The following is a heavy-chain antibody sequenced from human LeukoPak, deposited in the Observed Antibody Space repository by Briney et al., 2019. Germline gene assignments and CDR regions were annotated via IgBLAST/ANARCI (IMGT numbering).Heavy chain of an antibody. CDR2: IHTSGST. D-gene: IGHD2-15*01. Sequence: SETLSLTCTVSGGSISSYYWSWIRQPAGKGLEWIGRIHTSGSTNYNPSLKSRVTMSVDTSKDQFSLKLSSVTAADTAVYYCARHVKGSLKYCSGGSCYFDYWGQGTLVTVSS. V-gene: IGHV4-4*07. CDR3: ARHVKGSLKYCSGGSCYFDY. J-gene: IGHJ4*02. CDR1: GGSISSYY.